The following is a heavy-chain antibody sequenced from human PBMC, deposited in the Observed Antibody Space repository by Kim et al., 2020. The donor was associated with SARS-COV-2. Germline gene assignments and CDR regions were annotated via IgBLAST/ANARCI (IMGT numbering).Heavy chain of an antibody. D-gene: IGHD3-10*01. J-gene: IGHJ1*01. CDR2: GST. V-gene: IGHV4-31*02. CDR3: ARDRAGVQH. Sequence: GSTYYNPSLKSRVTISVDTSKNQFSLKLSSVTAADTAVYYCARDRAGVQHWGQGTLVTVSS.